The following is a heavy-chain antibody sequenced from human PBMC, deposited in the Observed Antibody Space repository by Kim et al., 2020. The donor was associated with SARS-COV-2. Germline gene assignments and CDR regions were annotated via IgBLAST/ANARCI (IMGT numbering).Heavy chain of an antibody. D-gene: IGHD3-16*01. CDR3: ARELGNHYDYAWAIDY. CDR2: IKQDGGEK. Sequence: GGSLRLSCAASGFTFSRYWMGWVRQAPGKGLEWVADIKQDGGEKYHVDSVKGRFTISRDNAKNALYLQMDSLRAEDTAVYYCARELGNHYDYAWAIDYWGQGTMVTVSS. J-gene: IGHJ4*02. V-gene: IGHV3-7*03. CDR1: GFTFSRYW.